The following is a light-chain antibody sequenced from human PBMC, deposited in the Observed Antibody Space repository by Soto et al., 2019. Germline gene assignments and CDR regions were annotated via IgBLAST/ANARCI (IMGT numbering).Light chain of an antibody. Sequence: QSVLTQPASVSGSPGQSIAISCTGTSSDVGGYNYVSWYQQHPGKAPKLMIYDVNNRPSGVSNRFSGSKSGNTASLTISGLQAEDETDYYCSSYTTSRTYVFGTGNRVPVL. CDR1: SSDVGGYNY. CDR2: DVN. J-gene: IGLJ1*01. CDR3: SSYTTSRTYV. V-gene: IGLV2-14*03.